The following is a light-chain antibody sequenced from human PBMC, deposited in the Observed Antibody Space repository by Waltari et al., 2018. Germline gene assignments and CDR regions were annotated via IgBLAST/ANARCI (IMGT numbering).Light chain of an antibody. J-gene: IGLJ2*01. Sequence: QSALTQPASVSGSPGQSITITCTGSSADVGGYNLVSWYQHHPGQAPRLLIYGVHERPSGIPSRFSGSKSGNTASLTISGLRIEDEADYYCCSYGGVNTLGVLFGGGSKLTV. V-gene: IGLV2-23*02. CDR1: SADVGGYNL. CDR3: CSYGGVNTLGVL. CDR2: GVH.